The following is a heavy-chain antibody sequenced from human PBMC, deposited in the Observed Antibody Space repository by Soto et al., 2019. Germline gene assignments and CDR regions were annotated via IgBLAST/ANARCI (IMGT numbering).Heavy chain of an antibody. Sequence: GGSLRLSCAASGFTFSSYAMHWVRQAPGKGLEWVAVISYDGSNKYYADSVKGRFTISRDNSKNTLYLQMNSLRAEDTAVYYCARDGLTGEIDYWGQGTLVTVSS. V-gene: IGHV3-30-3*01. D-gene: IGHD7-27*01. CDR1: GFTFSSYA. CDR2: ISYDGSNK. J-gene: IGHJ4*02. CDR3: ARDGLTGEIDY.